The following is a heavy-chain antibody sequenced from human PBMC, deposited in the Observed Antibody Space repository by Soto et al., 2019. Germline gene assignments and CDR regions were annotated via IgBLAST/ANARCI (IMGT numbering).Heavy chain of an antibody. V-gene: IGHV4-59*01. CDR2: IYYSGST. CDR1: SGSISSYY. D-gene: IGHD3-22*01. Sequence: WETLSLTCTVSSGSISSYYWSWIRQPPGKGLEWIGYIYYSGSTNYNPSLKSRVTISVDTSKNQFSLKLSSVTAADTAVYYCARGPPRYYYDSSGYNLWFDPWGQGTLVTVSS. J-gene: IGHJ5*02. CDR3: ARGPPRYYYDSSGYNLWFDP.